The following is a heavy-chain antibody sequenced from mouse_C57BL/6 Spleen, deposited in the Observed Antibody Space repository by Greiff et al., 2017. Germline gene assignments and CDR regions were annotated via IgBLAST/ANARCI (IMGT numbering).Heavy chain of an antibody. CDR1: GFSLTSYG. D-gene: IGHD2-5*01. CDR3: ASYSNYPYYFDY. J-gene: IGHJ2*01. Sequence: QVQLQQSGPGLVQPSQSLSITCTVSGFSLTSYGVHWVRQSPGKGLEWLGVIWSGGSTDYNAAFISRLSISKDNSKSQVFFKMNSLQADDTAIYYCASYSNYPYYFDYWGQGTTLTVSS. V-gene: IGHV2-2*01. CDR2: IWSGGST.